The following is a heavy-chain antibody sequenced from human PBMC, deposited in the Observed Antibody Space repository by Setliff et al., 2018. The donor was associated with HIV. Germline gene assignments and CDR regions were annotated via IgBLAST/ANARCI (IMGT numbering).Heavy chain of an antibody. CDR3: ARVTRFLESFSTKNYFDY. V-gene: IGHV1-18*01. Sequence: ASVKVSCKASGGTFSNYAISWVRQAPGQGLEWMGGISAYNGNTNYAQRIQGRVTMTTDTFTSTAYMELRSLRSGDTAVYYCARVTRFLESFSTKNYFDYWGQGTLVTVSS. D-gene: IGHD3-3*01. CDR2: ISAYNGNT. CDR1: GGTFSNYA. J-gene: IGHJ4*02.